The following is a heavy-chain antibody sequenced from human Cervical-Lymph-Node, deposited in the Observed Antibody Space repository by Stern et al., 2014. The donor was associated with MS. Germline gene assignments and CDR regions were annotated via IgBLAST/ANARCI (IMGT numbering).Heavy chain of an antibody. CDR2: IYWDDDE. J-gene: IGHJ6*02. CDR1: GFSLSTSGVG. Sequence: ESGPTLVKPTQTLTLTCTFSGFSLSTSGVGVGWIRQPPGKALEWLAVIYWDDDERYSPSLKCRLPITKDSSKNQVVLTMANMDPVYTATNYCAHTTVTFDEAYGLDVWGQGTTVTVSS. V-gene: IGHV2-5*02. D-gene: IGHD4-17*01. CDR3: AHTTVTFDEAYGLDV.